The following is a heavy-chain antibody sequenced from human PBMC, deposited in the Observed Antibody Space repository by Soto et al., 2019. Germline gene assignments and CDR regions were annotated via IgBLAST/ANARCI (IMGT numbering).Heavy chain of an antibody. D-gene: IGHD6-19*01. CDR1: GFTFDDYA. V-gene: IGHV3-9*01. J-gene: IGHJ4*02. Sequence: GGSLRLSCAASGFTFDDYAMHWVRQAPGKGLEWVSGISWNSGSIGYADSVKGRFTISRDNAKNSLYLQMNSLRAEDTALYYCAKDIAVEGYSSGSIDYWGQGTLVTVSS. CDR3: AKDIAVEGYSSGSIDY. CDR2: ISWNSGSI.